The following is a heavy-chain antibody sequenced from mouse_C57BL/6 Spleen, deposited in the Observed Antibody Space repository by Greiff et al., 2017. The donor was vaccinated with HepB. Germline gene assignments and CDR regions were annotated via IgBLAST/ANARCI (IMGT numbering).Heavy chain of an antibody. V-gene: IGHV14-4*01. Sequence: VQLQQSGAELVRPGASVKLSCTASGFNIKDDYMHWVKQRPEQGLEWIGWIDPENGDTEYASKFQGKATITADTSSNTAYLQLSSLTSEDTAVYYCTTGGNYGSYFDYWGQGTTLTVSS. CDR3: TTGGNYGSYFDY. J-gene: IGHJ2*01. CDR2: IDPENGDT. CDR1: GFNIKDDY. D-gene: IGHD2-1*01.